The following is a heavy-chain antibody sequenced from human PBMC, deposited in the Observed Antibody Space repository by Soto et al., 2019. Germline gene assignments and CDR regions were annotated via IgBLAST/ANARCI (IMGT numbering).Heavy chain of an antibody. D-gene: IGHD4-17*01. CDR2: ISYDGSNK. V-gene: IGHV3-30-3*01. J-gene: IGHJ4*02. Sequence: QVQLVASGGGVVQPGRSLRLSCAASGFTFSSYAMHWVRQAPGKGLEWVAVISYDGSNKYYADSVKGRFTISRDNSKNTLYLQMNSLRAEDTAVYYCARDPHYGDDSYFDYWGQGTLVTVSS. CDR3: ARDPHYGDDSYFDY. CDR1: GFTFSSYA.